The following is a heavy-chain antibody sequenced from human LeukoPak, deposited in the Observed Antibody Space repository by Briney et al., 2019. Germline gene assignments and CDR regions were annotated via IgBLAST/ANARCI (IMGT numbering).Heavy chain of an antibody. CDR2: IYHSGST. CDR1: GYSISSGYY. CDR3: ASPKYCSSTSCYIRDARYFQH. J-gene: IGHJ1*01. D-gene: IGHD2-2*02. Sequence: SETLSLTCAVSGYSISSGYYWGWIRQPPGKGLEWIGRIYHSGSTYYNPYLKSRVTISVDTSKNQFSLKLSSVTAADTAVYYCASPKYCSSTSCYIRDARYFQHWGQGTLVTVSS. V-gene: IGHV4-38-2*01.